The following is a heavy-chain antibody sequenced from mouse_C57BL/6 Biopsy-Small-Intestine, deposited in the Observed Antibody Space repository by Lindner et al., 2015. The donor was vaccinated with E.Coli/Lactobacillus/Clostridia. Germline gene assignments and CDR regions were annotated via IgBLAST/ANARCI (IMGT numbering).Heavy chain of an antibody. CDR1: GFTFSDSG. Sequence: VQLQESGGDLVKPGGSLKLSCAASGFTFSDSGMHWVRQAPEMGLEWVAYISSGSFTIYYTDTVKGRFTISRDNAKNTLFLQMTSLRSEDTAMYYCARPYYYSMDFWGQGTSVTVSS. J-gene: IGHJ4*01. CDR2: ISSGSFTI. CDR3: ARPYYYSMDF. V-gene: IGHV5-17*01.